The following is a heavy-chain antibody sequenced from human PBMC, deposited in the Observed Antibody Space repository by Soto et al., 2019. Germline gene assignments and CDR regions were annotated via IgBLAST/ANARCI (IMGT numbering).Heavy chain of an antibody. V-gene: IGHV4-39*07. CDR2: IYYTGMT. D-gene: IGHD3-10*01. CDR1: GTSISSSDYY. Sequence: SETLSLTCTVSGTSISSSDYYWGWIRQPPGKGLEWITSIYYTGMTYYNPSLKSRVTISLLSSSDRFSLELSSVTAADTAVYYCARGLFSETSYSGGWYYFDNWSQGTLVTVS. CDR3: ARGLFSETSYSGGWYYFDN. J-gene: IGHJ4*02.